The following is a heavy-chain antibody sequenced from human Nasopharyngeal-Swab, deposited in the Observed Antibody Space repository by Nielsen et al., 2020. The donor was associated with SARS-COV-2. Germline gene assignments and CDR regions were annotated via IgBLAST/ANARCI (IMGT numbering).Heavy chain of an antibody. J-gene: IGHJ4*02. V-gene: IGHV3-7*01. CDR2: IKQDGSEK. CDR3: ARDRYYYGSGSLDY. Sequence: GGSLRLSCAASGFTFSSYWMSWVRQAPGKGLEWVANIKQDGSEKYYVDSVKGRFTISRDNAKNSLYLQMYSLRAEDTAVYYCARDRYYYGSGSLDYWGQGTLVTVSS. D-gene: IGHD3-10*01. CDR1: GFTFSSYW.